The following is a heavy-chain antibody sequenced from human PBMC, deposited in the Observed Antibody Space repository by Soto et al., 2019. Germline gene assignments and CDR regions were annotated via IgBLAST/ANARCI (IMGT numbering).Heavy chain of an antibody. CDR3: ATTGDGYNFDF. D-gene: IGHD5-12*01. Sequence: QMQLVQSGAEVKKPGSSVKVSCKSSGGTFSSYEVNWVRQAPGQGLEWVGGVIPIFGTTKYAPKFQGRIAISADQSTTMCYIELSSLRSEDTAVYFCATTGDGYNFDFWGQGTPVTVSS. J-gene: IGHJ4*02. CDR2: VIPIFGTT. V-gene: IGHV1-69*01. CDR1: GGTFSSYE.